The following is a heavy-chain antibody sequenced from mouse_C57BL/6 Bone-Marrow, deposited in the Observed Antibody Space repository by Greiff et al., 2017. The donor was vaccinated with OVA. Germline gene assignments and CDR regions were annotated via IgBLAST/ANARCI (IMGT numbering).Heavy chain of an antibody. CDR2: IDPSDSET. D-gene: IGHD2-1*01. CDR3: ALYYGNQGFAY. V-gene: IGHV1-52*01. CDR1: GYTFTSYW. J-gene: IGHJ3*01. Sequence: QVQLQQPGAELVRPGSSVKLSCKASGYTFTSYWMHWVKQRPIQGLEWIGNIDPSDSETHYNQKFKDKATLTVDKSSSTAYMQLSSLTSEDSAVYYCALYYGNQGFAYWGQGTLVTVSA.